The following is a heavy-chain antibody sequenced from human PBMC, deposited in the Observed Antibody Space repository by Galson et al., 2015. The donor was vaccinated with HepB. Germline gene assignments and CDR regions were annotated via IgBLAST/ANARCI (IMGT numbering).Heavy chain of an antibody. CDR1: GYTFTSYA. J-gene: IGHJ2*01. D-gene: IGHD5-12*01. CDR3: AREGGYDYWYFDL. CDR2: INAGNGNT. V-gene: IGHV1-3*01. Sequence: SVKVSCKASGYTFTSYAMHWVRQAPGQRLEWMGWINAGNGNTKYSQKFQGRVTITRDTSASTAYMELSSLRSEDTAVYYCAREGGYDYWYFDLWGRGTLVTVSS.